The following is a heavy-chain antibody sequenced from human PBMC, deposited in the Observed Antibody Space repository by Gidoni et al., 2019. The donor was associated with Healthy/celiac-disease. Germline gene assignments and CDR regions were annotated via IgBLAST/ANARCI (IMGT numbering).Heavy chain of an antibody. J-gene: IGHJ6*02. D-gene: IGHD6-13*01. V-gene: IGHV3-21*01. Sequence: GESGGGLVKPGGSLRLSCAASGFTFSSYSMNWVRQAPGKGLEWVSSISSSSSYIYYADSVKGRFTISRDNAKNSLYLQMNSLRAEDTAVYYCARGSRIAAAASYGMDVWGQGTTVTVSS. CDR1: GFTFSSYS. CDR3: ARGSRIAAAASYGMDV. CDR2: ISSSSSYI.